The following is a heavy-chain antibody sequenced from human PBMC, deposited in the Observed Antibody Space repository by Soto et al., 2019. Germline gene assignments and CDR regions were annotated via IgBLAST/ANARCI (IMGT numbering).Heavy chain of an antibody. J-gene: IGHJ5*02. Sequence: GGSLRLSCAASGFTFSSYEMNWVRQAPGKGLEWVSYISSSGSTIYYADSVKGRFTISRDNAKNSLYLQMNSLRAEDTAVYYCARDGYYYDSSGFNWFDPWGQGTLVTVPQ. D-gene: IGHD3-22*01. CDR2: ISSSGSTI. V-gene: IGHV3-48*03. CDR1: GFTFSSYE. CDR3: ARDGYYYDSSGFNWFDP.